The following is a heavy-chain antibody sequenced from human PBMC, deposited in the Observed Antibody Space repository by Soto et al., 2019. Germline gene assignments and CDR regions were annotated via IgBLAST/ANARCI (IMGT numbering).Heavy chain of an antibody. V-gene: IGHV3-15*01. CDR3: TTGSTVTSYWYFDL. CDR2: IKSKTDGGTT. J-gene: IGHJ2*01. Sequence: PGGSLRLSCAASGFTFSNAWMSWVRQAPGKGLEWVGRIKSKTDGGTTDYAAPVKGRFTISRDGSKNTLYLQMNSLKTEDTAVYYCTTGSTVTSYWYFDLWGRGTLVTVSS. D-gene: IGHD4-17*01. CDR1: GFTFSNAW.